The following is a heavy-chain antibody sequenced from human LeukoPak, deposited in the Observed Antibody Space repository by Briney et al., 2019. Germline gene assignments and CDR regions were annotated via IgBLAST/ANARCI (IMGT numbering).Heavy chain of an antibody. CDR2: TYYSGST. Sequence: SENLSLTGTGSGGSISSNYWSWIRQPPGKGLVWIGNTYYSGSTNYNPSLKSRVIISVDTSKNQFSLKLSSVTAADTAVYYCARGRAAIRYWGQGTLVTVSS. V-gene: IGHV4-59*01. J-gene: IGHJ4*02. CDR3: ARGRAAIRY. CDR1: GGSISSNY. D-gene: IGHD2-2*02.